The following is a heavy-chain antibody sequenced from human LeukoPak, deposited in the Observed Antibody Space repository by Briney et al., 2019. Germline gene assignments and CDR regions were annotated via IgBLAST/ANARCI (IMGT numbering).Heavy chain of an antibody. D-gene: IGHD4-17*01. CDR2: ISSSGSTI. J-gene: IGHJ6*03. CDR3: AKDEGGGYGDYPGHMDV. V-gene: IGHV3-48*03. Sequence: PGGSLRLSCAASGFTFSSYEMNWVRQAPGKGLEWVSYISSSGSTIYYADSVEGRFTISRDNSQNTVYLQVNSLRVEDTAVYHCAKDEGGGYGDYPGHMDVWGKGTTVTVSS. CDR1: GFTFSSYE.